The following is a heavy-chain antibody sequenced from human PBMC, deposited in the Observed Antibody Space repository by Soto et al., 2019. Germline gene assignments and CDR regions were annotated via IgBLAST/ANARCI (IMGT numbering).Heavy chain of an antibody. J-gene: IGHJ2*01. V-gene: IGHV3-30*01. CDR3: ARDQGDPVNLVRGFMFRDDWYFDL. CDR2: LSRGGNNR. D-gene: IGHD3-10*02. CDR1: GFSFSGYT. Sequence: QVQLVESGGGVVQPGGSLRLSCAASGFSFSGYTMHWVRQAPGKGLEWVAVLSRGGNNRYYADSVKGRLTVSRDNSKNTMYLQMNSLRVEDMAVYYCARDQGDPVNLVRGFMFRDDWYFDLWGRGTLVTVSS.